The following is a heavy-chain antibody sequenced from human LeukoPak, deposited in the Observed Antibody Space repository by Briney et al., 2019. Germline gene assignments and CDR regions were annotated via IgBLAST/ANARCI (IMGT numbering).Heavy chain of an antibody. Sequence: PSETLSLTCTVSGGSISSYYWSWIRQPAGKGLEWIGRIYTSGDTNYNPSLKSRVSMSVDTSKNQFSLKLSSVTAADTAVYYCATDSAAPRYCSSTSCYSPSRFDPWGQGTLVTVSS. CDR2: IYTSGDT. V-gene: IGHV4-4*07. CDR1: GGSISSYY. D-gene: IGHD2-2*02. J-gene: IGHJ5*02. CDR3: ATDSAAPRYCSSTSCYSPSRFDP.